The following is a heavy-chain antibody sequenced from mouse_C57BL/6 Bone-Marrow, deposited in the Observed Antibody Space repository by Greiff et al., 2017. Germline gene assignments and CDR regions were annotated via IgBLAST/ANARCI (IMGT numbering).Heavy chain of an antibody. V-gene: IGHV1-85*01. CDR1: GYTFTSYD. J-gene: IGHJ1*03. Sequence: QVQLQQSGPELVKPGASVKLSCKASGYTFTSYDINWVKQRPGQGLEWIGWIYPRVGSTKYNEKFKGKATLTVATSSSTAYMELHSLTSEDSAVYFCARDYGSSYWYFDVWGTGTTVTVSS. D-gene: IGHD1-1*01. CDR2: IYPRVGST. CDR3: ARDYGSSYWYFDV.